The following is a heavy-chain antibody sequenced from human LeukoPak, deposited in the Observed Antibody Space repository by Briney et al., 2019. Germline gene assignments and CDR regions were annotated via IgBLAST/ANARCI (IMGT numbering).Heavy chain of an antibody. CDR1: GFTFDNYA. V-gene: IGHV3-9*01. CDR3: AKDMNSYGSGSSYNPWGPFDS. CDR2: IAWNSGNT. J-gene: IGHJ4*02. D-gene: IGHD3-10*01. Sequence: GGSLRLSCAASGFTFDNYAMHWVRQAPGKGLEWVSGIAWNSGNTGFADSVKGRFTISRDNAENSLYLHMNSLTAEDTAFYFCAKDMNSYGSGSSYNPWGPFDSWGQGTLVTVSS.